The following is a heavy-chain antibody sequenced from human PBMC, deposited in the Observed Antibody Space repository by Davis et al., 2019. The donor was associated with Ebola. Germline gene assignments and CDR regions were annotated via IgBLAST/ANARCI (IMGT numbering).Heavy chain of an antibody. Sequence: ASVKVSCKASAYTFTTYDINWVRQAPGQGLESLGRITTYNGNTNYAHNVQGRVTLTTDTSTSTAYMELRSLKSDDTAVYYCARGPAWFGGGDAYYFDYWGQGTLVTVSS. CDR1: AYTFTTYD. CDR3: ARGPAWFGGGDAYYFDY. D-gene: IGHD2-21*02. V-gene: IGHV1-18*01. CDR2: ITTYNGNT. J-gene: IGHJ4*02.